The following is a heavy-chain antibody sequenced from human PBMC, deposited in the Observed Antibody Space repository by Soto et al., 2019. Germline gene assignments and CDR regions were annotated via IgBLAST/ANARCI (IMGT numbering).Heavy chain of an antibody. CDR1: GGTFISYA. CDR2: IIPIFGTA. CDR3: ARGNSGYDSGWFDP. V-gene: IGHV1-69*13. Sequence: SVKLSCKACGGTFISYAMRWVRHAPGQGLEWMGEIIPIFGTANYAQKFQGRVTSTADESTSTAYMELSSLRSEDTAVYYCARGNSGYDSGWFDPWGQGTLVTVSS. J-gene: IGHJ5*02. D-gene: IGHD5-12*01.